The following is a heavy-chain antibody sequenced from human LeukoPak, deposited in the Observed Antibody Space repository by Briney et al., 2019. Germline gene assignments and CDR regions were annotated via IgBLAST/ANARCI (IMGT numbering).Heavy chain of an antibody. Sequence: GGSLRLSCAASRFTFSSYAMTWVRQPPGKGLEWVAAISGSGGTTYYADSVKGRFTISRDNSKNTLYLQMNSLRAEDTAIFYCAKRTDGSGTYYSFDYWGQGTLVTVSS. CDR2: ISGSGGTT. V-gene: IGHV3-23*01. J-gene: IGHJ4*02. D-gene: IGHD3-10*01. CDR1: RFTFSSYA. CDR3: AKRTDGSGTYYSFDY.